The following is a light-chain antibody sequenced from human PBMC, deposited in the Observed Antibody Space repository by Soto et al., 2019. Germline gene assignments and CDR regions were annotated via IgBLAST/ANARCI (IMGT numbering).Light chain of an antibody. V-gene: IGKV3-15*01. Sequence: EIVMTQSPATLSVSPGARATLSCRASQSVSSNLAWSQKKPGQAPRLLIYGASTMATGIPARFSGTGSGTEFTLTISSLQSEDFAVYYCQQYNNWPPLTFGGGTEVEIK. CDR2: GAS. CDR1: QSVSSN. J-gene: IGKJ4*01. CDR3: QQYNNWPPLT.